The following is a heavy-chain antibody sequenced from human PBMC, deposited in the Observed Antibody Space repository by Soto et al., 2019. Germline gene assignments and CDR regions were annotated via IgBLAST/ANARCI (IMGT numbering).Heavy chain of an antibody. J-gene: IGHJ6*02. Sequence: GESLKISCTASGYSFTSYWVAWVRLLPGTGLEWMGVIFPGDSDTRYSPSFQGQVTISADKSISTAFLQFNSLRPSDTAIYYCARLGQVNPAPYGMDVWGQGTTVTVSS. CDR3: ARLGQVNPAPYGMDV. CDR1: GYSFTSYW. CDR2: IFPGDSDT. D-gene: IGHD2-2*01. V-gene: IGHV5-51*01.